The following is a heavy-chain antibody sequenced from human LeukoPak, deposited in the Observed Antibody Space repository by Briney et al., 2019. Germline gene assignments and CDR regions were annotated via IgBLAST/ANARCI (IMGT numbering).Heavy chain of an antibody. CDR2: IGPHSTYT. D-gene: IGHD2/OR15-2a*01. Sequence: SIKVSCMPSVFTFTDHYIHWVRQPPRRGLAGMGYIGPHSTYTSSPQEFQGRVTMTRDASMSTAYMELTRLTSGDTAVYFCAREGNGLLSKDFDYWGQGTLVTVSS. CDR3: AREGNGLLSKDFDY. J-gene: IGHJ4*02. V-gene: IGHV1-2*02. CDR1: VFTFTDHY.